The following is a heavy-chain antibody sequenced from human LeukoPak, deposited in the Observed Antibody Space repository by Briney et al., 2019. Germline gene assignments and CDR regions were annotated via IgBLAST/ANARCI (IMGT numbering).Heavy chain of an antibody. CDR2: IFYSGST. CDR3: ARDRMTYGGNAFDI. V-gene: IGHV4-39*07. D-gene: IGHD4-23*01. Sequence: SETLSLTCTVSGGSISTSSYYWGWVRQPPGKGLEWIGNIFYSGSTYYSPSLKSRVTISLDTSKNQFSLKLSSVTAADTAVYYCARDRMTYGGNAFDIWGQGTMVTVSS. J-gene: IGHJ3*02. CDR1: GGSISTSSYY.